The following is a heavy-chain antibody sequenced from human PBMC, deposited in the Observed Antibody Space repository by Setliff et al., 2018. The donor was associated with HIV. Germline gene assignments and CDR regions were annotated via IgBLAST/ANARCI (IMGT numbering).Heavy chain of an antibody. V-gene: IGHV1-46*01. J-gene: IGHJ6*03. Sequence: GASVKVSCKASGYTFTNYYIHWVRQAPGQGLEWMGLINPSGGKTSYAKKFQGRLTMTRDTSRSTVYMELSSLRSEDTAVYYCARCGAGEWHLYMDVWGKGTAVTVSS. D-gene: IGHD3-16*01. CDR1: GYTFTNYY. CDR3: ARCGAGEWHLYMDV. CDR2: INPSGGKT.